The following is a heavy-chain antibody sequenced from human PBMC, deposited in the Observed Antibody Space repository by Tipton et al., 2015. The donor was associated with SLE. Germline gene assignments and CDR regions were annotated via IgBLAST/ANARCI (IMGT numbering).Heavy chain of an antibody. CDR2: IYHTGST. CDR3: ARDSRYQLTYYYMDV. CDR1: GASVSSFC. D-gene: IGHD2-2*01. V-gene: IGHV4-59*02. J-gene: IGHJ6*03. Sequence: TLSLTCTVSGASVSSFCWNWIRQSPGKGLEWIGNIYHTGSTYYNPSLKSRVTISLDTSKNQFSLNLSSVTAADTAVYYCARDSRYQLTYYYMDVWGKGTTVTVSS.